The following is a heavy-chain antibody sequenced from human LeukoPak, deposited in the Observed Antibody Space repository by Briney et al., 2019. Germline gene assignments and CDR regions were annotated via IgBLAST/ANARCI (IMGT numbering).Heavy chain of an antibody. CDR3: ATATGAMVADFDY. D-gene: IGHD3-10*01. CDR2: VDPEDGET. V-gene: IGHV1-69-2*01. J-gene: IGHJ4*02. CDR1: GYTFTDYY. Sequence: ASVKISXKVSGYTFTDYYMHWVQQAPGKGLEWMGLVDPEDGETMYAEKFQGRVTITADTSTDKAYMELSSLRSEDTAVYYCATATGAMVADFDYWGQGTLVTVSS.